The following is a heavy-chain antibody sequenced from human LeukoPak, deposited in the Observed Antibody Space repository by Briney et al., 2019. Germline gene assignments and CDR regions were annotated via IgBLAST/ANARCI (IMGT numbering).Heavy chain of an antibody. CDR2: IYYSGST. CDR3: AKGGKGFPLGLRFDS. Sequence: SETLSLTCTVSGGSISNSGYYWGWIRQPPGKGLEWIGNIYYSGSTYYNPSLRSRVTISVDTSKNQFSLKLTSLTAADTAVYYCAKGGKGFPLGLRFDSWGQGTLVSVSS. J-gene: IGHJ4*02. V-gene: IGHV4-39*07. CDR1: GGSISNSGYY. D-gene: IGHD2-21*01.